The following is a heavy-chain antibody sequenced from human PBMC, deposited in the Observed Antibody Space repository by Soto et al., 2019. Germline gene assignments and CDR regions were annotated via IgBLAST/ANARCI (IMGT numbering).Heavy chain of an antibody. Sequence: GASVKVSCKASGGTFSSYTISWVRQAPGQGLEWMGRSIPILGIANYAQKFQGRVTITADKSTSTAYMELSSLRSEDTAVYYCARDTGDRIAAAGTFDYWGQGTLVTVSS. D-gene: IGHD6-13*01. V-gene: IGHV1-69*04. CDR2: SIPILGIA. CDR1: GGTFSSYT. J-gene: IGHJ4*02. CDR3: ARDTGDRIAAAGTFDY.